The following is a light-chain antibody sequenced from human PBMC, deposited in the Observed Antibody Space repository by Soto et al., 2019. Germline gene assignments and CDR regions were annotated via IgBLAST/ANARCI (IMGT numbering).Light chain of an antibody. Sequence: QSVLTQPPSVSGSPGQSVTISCTGTSSDVGNYNRVSWYQQPPGTAPKLMIYEVNNRPSGVPDRFSGSKSGNTASLTISGLQAEDEADYYWNSCTTSSTYVFGTGTKVTVL. CDR3: NSCTTSSTYV. CDR2: EVN. V-gene: IGLV2-18*02. CDR1: SSDVGNYNR. J-gene: IGLJ1*01.